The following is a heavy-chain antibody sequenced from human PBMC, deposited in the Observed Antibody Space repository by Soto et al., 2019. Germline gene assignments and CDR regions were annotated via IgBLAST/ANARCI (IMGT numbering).Heavy chain of an antibody. V-gene: IGHV4-31*03. CDR1: GGSISSGGYY. J-gene: IGHJ5*02. Sequence: SETLSLTCTVSGGSISSGGYYWSWIRQHPGKGLEWIGYIYYSGSTYYNPSLKSRVTISVDTSKNQFSLKLSSVTAADTAVYYCARGATYYYDSSGYSREFDPWGQGTLVTVSS. D-gene: IGHD3-22*01. CDR3: ARGATYYYDSSGYSREFDP. CDR2: IYYSGST.